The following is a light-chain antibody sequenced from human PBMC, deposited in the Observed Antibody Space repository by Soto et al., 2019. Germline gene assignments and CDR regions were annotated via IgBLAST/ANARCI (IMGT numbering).Light chain of an antibody. J-gene: IGKJ2*01. CDR1: QSVSSSY. CDR3: QQYGSSGYT. Sequence: EIVLTQSPGTLSLSPGERATLSCRASQSVSSSYLAWYQQKPGQAPRLLIYGASSRATGIPDRFRGSGAGTDFTLTISRLEPEAFAVYYCQQYGSSGYTFGQGTKLEIK. V-gene: IGKV3-20*01. CDR2: GAS.